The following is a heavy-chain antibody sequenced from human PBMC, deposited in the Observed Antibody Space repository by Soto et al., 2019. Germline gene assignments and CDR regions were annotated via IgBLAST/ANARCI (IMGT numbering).Heavy chain of an antibody. J-gene: IGHJ6*02. CDR3: AHIAARLYYYYGMDV. CDR1: GGSFSGYY. CDR2: INHSGST. Sequence: QVQLQQWGAGLLKPSETLSLTCAVYGGSFSGYYWSWIRQSPGKGLEWIGEINHSGSTNYNPSLKSRVTISVDTSKNQFSLKLSSVTAADTAVYYCAHIAARLYYYYGMDVWGQGTTVTVSS. V-gene: IGHV4-34*01. D-gene: IGHD6-6*01.